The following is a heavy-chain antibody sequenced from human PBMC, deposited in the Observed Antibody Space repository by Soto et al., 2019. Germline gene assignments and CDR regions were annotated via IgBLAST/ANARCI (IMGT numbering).Heavy chain of an antibody. V-gene: IGHV3-23*01. J-gene: IGHJ4*02. CDR2: ISGTGTTT. CDR1: RFTFSSYV. D-gene: IGHD6-19*01. CDR3: ATGSGVAY. Sequence: GGSLRLSCAASRFTFSSYVMSWVRQAPGKGLEWVSGISGTGTTTYYADSVKGRFTISRDNSKNTLYLQMNSLRAEDTAVYYCATGSGVAYWGQGTLVTVSS.